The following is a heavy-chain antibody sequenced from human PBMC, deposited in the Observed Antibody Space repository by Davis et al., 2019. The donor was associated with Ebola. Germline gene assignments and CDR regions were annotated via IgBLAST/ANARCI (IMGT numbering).Heavy chain of an antibody. D-gene: IGHD2-15*01. V-gene: IGHV3-74*01. CDR3: ARDLGGDNAFDI. CDR2: ITSDGSGT. Sequence: GESLKISCAASGFTFSNYAIHWVRQAPGKGLVWVSRITSDGSGTSYADSVKGRFTISRDNAENTLYLQMNSLRAEDAAVYHCARDLGGDNAFDIWGQGTMVTVSS. CDR1: GFTFSNYA. J-gene: IGHJ3*02.